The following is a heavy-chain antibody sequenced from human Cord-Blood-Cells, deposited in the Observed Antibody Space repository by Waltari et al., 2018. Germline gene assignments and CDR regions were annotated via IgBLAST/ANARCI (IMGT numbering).Heavy chain of an antibody. J-gene: IGHJ4*02. CDR1: GGSISSVDYY. V-gene: IGHV4-30-4*08. CDR2: ICVRGST. D-gene: IGHD7-27*01. Sequence: QVQLQESGPGLVKPSQTLSLTCTVSGGSISSVDYYWSWIRQPPGQRLEWTWYICVRGSTSSNPPLKRRVTMSVDTSKNQFSLKLSAVTAADTAVYYCARVEELGNLGYWGQGTLVTVSS. CDR3: ARVEELGNLGY.